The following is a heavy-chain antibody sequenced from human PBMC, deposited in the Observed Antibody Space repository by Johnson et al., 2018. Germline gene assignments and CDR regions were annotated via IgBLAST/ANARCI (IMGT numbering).Heavy chain of an antibody. CDR3: ARGGAWGGVDI. J-gene: IGHJ3*02. Sequence: QVQLVESGAEAKKPGSSVKVSCKASGGTFSSYAISWVRQAPGQGLEWMGGIMPIFGTTKYAQKFQGRVTITADKSTSTAYMELSSLRSEDTAVDYCARGGAWGGVDIWGQGTMVTVSS. D-gene: IGHD3-16*01. CDR2: IMPIFGTT. CDR1: GGTFSSYA. V-gene: IGHV1-69*06.